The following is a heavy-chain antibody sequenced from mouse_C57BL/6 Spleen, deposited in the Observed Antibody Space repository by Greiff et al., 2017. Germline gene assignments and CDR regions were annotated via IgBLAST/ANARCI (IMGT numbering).Heavy chain of an antibody. V-gene: IGHV1-7*01. D-gene: IGHD1-1*01. Sequence: QVQLKESGAELAKPGASVKLSCKASGYTFTSYWMHWVKQRPGQGLEWIGYINPSSGYTKYNQKFKDKATLTADKSASTAYMQLSSLTDEDSAVYYCARGTYGSSGGWGQGTTLTVSS. CDR3: ARGTYGSSGG. CDR2: INPSSGYT. CDR1: GYTFTSYW. J-gene: IGHJ2*01.